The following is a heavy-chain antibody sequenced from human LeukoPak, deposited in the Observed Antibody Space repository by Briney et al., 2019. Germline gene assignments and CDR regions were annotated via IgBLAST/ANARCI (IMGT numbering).Heavy chain of an antibody. D-gene: IGHD2/OR15-2a*01. CDR1: GFTLSSNY. Sequence: PGGSLRLSCAASGFTLSSNYMSWVRQAPGKGLEWVSVIYSGGSTYYADSVKGRFTISRDNSKNTLYLQMNSLRAEDTAVYYCARGMDIIGNFDYWGQGTLVTVSS. CDR2: IYSGGST. J-gene: IGHJ4*02. V-gene: IGHV3-66*01. CDR3: ARGMDIIGNFDY.